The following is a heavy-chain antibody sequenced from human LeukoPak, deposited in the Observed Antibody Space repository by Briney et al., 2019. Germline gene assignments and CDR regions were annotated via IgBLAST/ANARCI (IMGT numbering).Heavy chain of an antibody. D-gene: IGHD5-24*01. V-gene: IGHV4-59*08. Sequence: SETLSLTCTVSGGSMSSYYWNWIRQPPGKGLEWIGYIYYSGSTNYNASLKSRVTISEDTSKNQFSLKLSSVTAADTAVYYCARHVEMATIHFDYWGQGTQVTVSS. CDR2: IYYSGST. J-gene: IGHJ4*02. CDR3: ARHVEMATIHFDY. CDR1: GGSMSSYY.